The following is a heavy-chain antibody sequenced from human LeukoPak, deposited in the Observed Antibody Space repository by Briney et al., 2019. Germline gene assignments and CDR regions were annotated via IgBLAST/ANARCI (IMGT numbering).Heavy chain of an antibody. Sequence: GGSLRLSCTASGFTFSSYGMHWVRQAPGKGLKWVAVIWYDGSNKYYADSVKGRFTISRDNSKNTLYLQMNSLRAEDTAVYYCARGGSPKGAFDIWGQGTMVTVSS. CDR2: IWYDGSNK. CDR3: ARGGSPKGAFDI. V-gene: IGHV3-33*01. D-gene: IGHD1-26*01. J-gene: IGHJ3*02. CDR1: GFTFSSYG.